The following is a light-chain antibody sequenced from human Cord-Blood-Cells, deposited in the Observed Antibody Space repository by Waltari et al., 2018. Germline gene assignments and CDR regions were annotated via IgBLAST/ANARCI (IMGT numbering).Light chain of an antibody. J-gene: IGKJ4*01. CDR3: MQSLQTPLT. CDR2: VGS. Sequence: DIVMTQSTLSLPVTPGEPGSNSCRSSQSLLHSHGYNYLEWYLQKPGQAPQLLIYVGSTRASGVPSRFSCSGSCTDFTLNISRVEAEDVGVYYCMQSLQTPLTFGGGTKVEIK. V-gene: IGKV2-28*01. CDR1: QSLLHSHGYNY.